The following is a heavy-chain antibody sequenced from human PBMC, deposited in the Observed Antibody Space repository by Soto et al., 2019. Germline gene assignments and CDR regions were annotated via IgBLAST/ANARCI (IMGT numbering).Heavy chain of an antibody. D-gene: IGHD3-3*01. CDR2: INHSGST. CDR3: ARARKKYYDFWSGYNWFDP. J-gene: IGHJ5*02. V-gene: IGHV4-34*01. CDR1: GGSFSGYY. Sequence: SETLSLTCAVYGGSFSGYYWSWIRQPPEKGLEWIGEINHSGSTNYNPSLKSRVTISVDTSKNQFSLKLSSVTAADTAVYYCARARKKYYDFWSGYNWFDPWGQGTLVTVSS.